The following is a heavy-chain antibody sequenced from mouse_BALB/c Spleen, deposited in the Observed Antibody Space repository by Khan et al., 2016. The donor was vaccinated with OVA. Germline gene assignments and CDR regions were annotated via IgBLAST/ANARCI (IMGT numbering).Heavy chain of an antibody. CDR2: ILPGSGST. CDR1: GYTFSSYW. J-gene: IGHJ3*01. Sequence: QVRLQQSGAELMKPGASVKISCKATGYTFSSYWLEWLKQRPGHGLEWIGDILPGSGSTNYNAKFKGKATFTADTSSNTAYRLVSGRTSEDFAVYYCASGGYGGFAYWGQGTLVTVSA. V-gene: IGHV1-9*01. CDR3: ASGGYGGFAY. D-gene: IGHD2-2*01.